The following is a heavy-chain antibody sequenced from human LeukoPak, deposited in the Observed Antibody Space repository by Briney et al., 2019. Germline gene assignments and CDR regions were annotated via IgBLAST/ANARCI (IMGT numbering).Heavy chain of an antibody. V-gene: IGHV4-39*07. CDR1: GGSISSSSYY. CDR2: IYYSGST. Sequence: TPSETLSLTCTVSGGSISSSSYYWGWIRQPPGKGLEWIGYIYYSGSTYYNPSLKSRVTISVDTSKNQFSLKLSSVTAADTAVYYCARGVPGIQLWLGAFDIWGQGTMVTVSS. J-gene: IGHJ3*02. D-gene: IGHD5-18*01. CDR3: ARGVPGIQLWLGAFDI.